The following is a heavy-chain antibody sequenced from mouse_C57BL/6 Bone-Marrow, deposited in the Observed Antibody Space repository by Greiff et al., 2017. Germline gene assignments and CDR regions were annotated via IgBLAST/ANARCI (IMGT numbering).Heavy chain of an antibody. D-gene: IGHD1-1*02. CDR3: ARGWDYAMDY. CDR1: GYTFTSYW. J-gene: IGHJ4*01. V-gene: IGHV1-52*01. CDR2: IYPSDSET. Sequence: VKLQQPGAELVRPGSSVKLSCKASGYTFTSYWMHWVKQRPIQGLEWIGNIYPSDSETHYNQKFKDKATLTVDKSSSTAYMQLSSLTSEDSAVYYCARGWDYAMDYWGQGTSVTVSS.